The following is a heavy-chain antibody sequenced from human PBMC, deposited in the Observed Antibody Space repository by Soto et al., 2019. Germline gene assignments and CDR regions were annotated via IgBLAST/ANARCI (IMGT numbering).Heavy chain of an antibody. CDR3: ARPPYQWEITFGGTIH. J-gene: IGHJ4*02. D-gene: IGHD3-16*01. CDR1: GFTFSSYS. V-gene: IGHV3-21*01. CDR2: ISSSSSYI. Sequence: GGSLRLSCAASGFTFSSYSMHWVRQAPGKGLEWVSSISSSSSYIYYADSVKGRFTISRDNAKNSLYLQMNSLRAEDTAVYYCARPPYQWEITFGGTIHWGQGTLVTVSS.